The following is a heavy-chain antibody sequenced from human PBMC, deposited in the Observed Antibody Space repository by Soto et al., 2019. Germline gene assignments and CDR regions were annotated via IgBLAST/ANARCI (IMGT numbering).Heavy chain of an antibody. Sequence: ASVKVSCKASGYTFTSYDINWVRQATGQGLEWMGWMNPNSGNTGYAQKFQGRVTMTRNTSISTAYMELSSLRSEDTAVYYCARVREYYYYYGMDVWGQGTTATVSS. CDR1: GYTFTSYD. CDR3: ARVREYYYYYGMDV. CDR2: MNPNSGNT. V-gene: IGHV1-8*01. J-gene: IGHJ6*02.